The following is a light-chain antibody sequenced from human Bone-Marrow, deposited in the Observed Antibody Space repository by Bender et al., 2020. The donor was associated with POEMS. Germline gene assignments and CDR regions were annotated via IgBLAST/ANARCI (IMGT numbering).Light chain of an antibody. J-gene: IGLJ3*02. CDR1: SSNIGAHA. CDR2: SSH. Sequence: QSVLTQPPSASGTPGQRVTTSCSGGSSNIGAHAVNWYQHLPGTAPKLLIYSSHRRPSEVPDRFSGSRSGTSASLAIGGLQSEDEADYYCAVWDDSLNGWVFGGGTKLTVL. CDR3: AVWDDSLNGWV. V-gene: IGLV1-44*01.